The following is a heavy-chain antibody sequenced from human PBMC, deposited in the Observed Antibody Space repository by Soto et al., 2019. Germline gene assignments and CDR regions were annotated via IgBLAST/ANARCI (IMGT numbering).Heavy chain of an antibody. Sequence: SETLSLTCAVSGGSISSSNWWSWVRQPPGKGLEWIGEIYHSGSTNYNPSLKSRVTISVGKSKNQFSLKLSSVTAADTAVYYCARSNYSSSGLAGTFDYWGQGTLVTVSS. J-gene: IGHJ4*02. CDR3: ARSNYSSSGLAGTFDY. CDR2: IYHSGST. CDR1: GGSISSSNW. D-gene: IGHD6-13*01. V-gene: IGHV4-4*02.